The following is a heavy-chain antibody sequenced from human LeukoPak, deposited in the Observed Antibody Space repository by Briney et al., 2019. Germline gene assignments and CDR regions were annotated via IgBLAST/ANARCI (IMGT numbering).Heavy chain of an antibody. CDR3: ARGRAGIAARSRSYYFDY. CDR1: GHTFTSYD. Sequence: ASVKVSCKASGHTFTSYDINWVRQATGQGLEWMGWMNPNSGNTGYAQKFQGRVTMTRNTSISTAYMELSSLRSEDTAVYYCARGRAGIAARSRSYYFDYWGQGTLVTVSS. V-gene: IGHV1-8*01. CDR2: MNPNSGNT. J-gene: IGHJ4*02. D-gene: IGHD6-6*01.